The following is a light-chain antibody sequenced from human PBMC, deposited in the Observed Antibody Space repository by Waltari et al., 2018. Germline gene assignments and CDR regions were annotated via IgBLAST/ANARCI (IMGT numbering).Light chain of an antibody. CDR2: DVS. Sequence: QSALTQPRSVSGSPGQSVTISCTGTSSDVGGYNYVSWYQQHPGKAPKLMIYDVSKRPSGVPDRFSGSKSGNTASLTISGLQAEDEAYYYCCSYAGSYTEVFGGGTKLTVL. V-gene: IGLV2-11*01. CDR3: CSYAGSYTEV. J-gene: IGLJ3*02. CDR1: SSDVGGYNY.